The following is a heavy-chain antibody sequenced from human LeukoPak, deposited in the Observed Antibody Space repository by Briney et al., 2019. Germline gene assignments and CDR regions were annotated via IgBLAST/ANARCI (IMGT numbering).Heavy chain of an antibody. Sequence: GGSLRLSCAASGFTFSSYAMHWVRQAPGRGLEWVAVISHDGSNKYYADSVKGRFTISRDNSKNTLYLQMNSLRAEDTAVYYCARDGPGEYAAARMNFDYWGQGTLVTVSS. CDR1: GFTFSSYA. D-gene: IGHD6-13*01. CDR2: ISHDGSNK. CDR3: ARDGPGEYAAARMNFDY. V-gene: IGHV3-30-3*01. J-gene: IGHJ4*02.